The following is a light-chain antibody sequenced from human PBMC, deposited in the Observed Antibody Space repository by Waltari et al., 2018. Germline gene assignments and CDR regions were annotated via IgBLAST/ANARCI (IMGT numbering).Light chain of an antibody. V-gene: IGLV2-14*01. CDR3: SACTGDNILL. J-gene: IGLJ3*02. Sequence: QSALTPPSSVSGSPGQSNTIPCTGTRNDVGAYYFVLWYRQYPGEAPQIIIYEVMNRPSGVSTRFSGSTSGNTASLTISALQADDEAYYYCSACTGDNILLFGGGTKVTVL. CDR1: RNDVGAYYF. CDR2: EVM.